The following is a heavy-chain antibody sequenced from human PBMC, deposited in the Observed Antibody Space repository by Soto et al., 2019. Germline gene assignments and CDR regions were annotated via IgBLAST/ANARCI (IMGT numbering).Heavy chain of an antibody. CDR1: GFTFGSYG. CDR2: ISYDGSNK. D-gene: IGHD6-6*01. CDR3: AKDSQQLVERYFDY. J-gene: IGHJ4*02. Sequence: GGSLRLSCAASGFTFGSYGMHWVRQAPGKGLEWVAVISYDGSNKYYADSVKGRFTISRDNSKNTLYLQMNSLRAEDTAVYYCAKDSQQLVERYFDYWGQGTLVTVSS. V-gene: IGHV3-30*18.